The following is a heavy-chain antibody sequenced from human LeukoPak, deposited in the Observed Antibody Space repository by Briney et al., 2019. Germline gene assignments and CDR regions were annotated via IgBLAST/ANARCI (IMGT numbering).Heavy chain of an antibody. V-gene: IGHV4-34*01. CDR1: GGSFSGYY. CDR3: ARGRLDYYGSGSFVLAFDY. CDR2: INHSGST. Sequence: SETLSLTCAVYGGSFSGYYWSWIRQPPGKGLEWIGEINHSGSTNYNPSLKSRVTISVDTSKNQFSLKLSSVTAADTAVYYCARGRLDYYGSGSFVLAFDYWGQGTLVTVSS. D-gene: IGHD3-10*01. J-gene: IGHJ4*02.